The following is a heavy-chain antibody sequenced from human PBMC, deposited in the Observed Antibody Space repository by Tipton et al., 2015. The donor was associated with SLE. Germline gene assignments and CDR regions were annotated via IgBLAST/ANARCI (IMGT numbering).Heavy chain of an antibody. Sequence: SLRLSCATSGFDFGNFPMTWVRQAPGKGREWVGFIKRNAYGGTTESAASVKGRFVISRDDSKSMLFLQMNNLKTEDTGVYFCATTSFANLYGMDVWGQGTTVTVSS. D-gene: IGHD2/OR15-2a*01. V-gene: IGHV3-49*02. CDR3: ATTSFANLYGMDV. CDR1: GFDFGNFP. J-gene: IGHJ6*02. CDR2: IKRNAYGGTT.